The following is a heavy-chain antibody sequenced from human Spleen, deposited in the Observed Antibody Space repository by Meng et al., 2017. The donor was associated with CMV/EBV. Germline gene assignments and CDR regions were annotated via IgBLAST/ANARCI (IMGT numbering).Heavy chain of an antibody. CDR2: VYYTGDT. CDR3: ARLGAASFDY. J-gene: IGHJ4*02. Sequence: GPLRLSCSVSGGSVGSYYWSWIRQPPGKGLEWIGYVYYTGDTNYNPSLKSRVTISTDTSKNQFSLNLSSVIAADTAFYYCARLGAASFDYWGQGILVTVSS. D-gene: IGHD3-16*01. CDR1: GGSVGSYY. V-gene: IGHV4-59*02.